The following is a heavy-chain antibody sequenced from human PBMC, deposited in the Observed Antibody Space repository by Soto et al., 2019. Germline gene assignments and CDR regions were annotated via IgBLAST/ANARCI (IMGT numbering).Heavy chain of an antibody. Sequence: SVKVSCKASGGTFSSYAISWVRQAPGQGLEWMGGIIPIFGTANYAQKFQGRVTITADESTSTAYMELSSLRSEDTAVYYCARWYSSSWPRQGDAFDIWGQGTMVTVSS. J-gene: IGHJ3*02. V-gene: IGHV1-69*13. CDR3: ARWYSSSWPRQGDAFDI. D-gene: IGHD6-13*01. CDR1: GGTFSSYA. CDR2: IIPIFGTA.